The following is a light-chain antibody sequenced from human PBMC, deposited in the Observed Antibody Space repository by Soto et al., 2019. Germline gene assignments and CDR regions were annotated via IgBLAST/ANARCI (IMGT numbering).Light chain of an antibody. CDR3: QQSYYNPT. J-gene: IGKJ1*01. CDR1: QGISSY. CDR2: DAS. Sequence: DILLTQSPSFLSASVGYRFTITCRASQGISSYLAWYQQKPGKAPNLLIYDASTLQSGVPSRFSGSGSGTDFTLTISSLQREDFATYYCQQSYYNPTFGQGTTGDIK. V-gene: IGKV1-9*01.